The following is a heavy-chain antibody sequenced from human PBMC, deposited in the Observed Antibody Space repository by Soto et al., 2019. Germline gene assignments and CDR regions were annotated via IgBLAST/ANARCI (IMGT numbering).Heavy chain of an antibody. CDR2: INPNSGGT. V-gene: IGHV1-2*04. Sequence: GASVKVSCKASGYTFTGYYMHWVRQAPGQGLEWMGWINPNSGGTNYAQKFQGWVTMTRDTSISTAYMELSRLRSDDTAVYYCARDLWDIVSVPAALARYPSYGMDVWGQGTTVTVSS. D-gene: IGHD2-2*01. J-gene: IGHJ6*02. CDR1: GYTFTGYY. CDR3: ARDLWDIVSVPAALARYPSYGMDV.